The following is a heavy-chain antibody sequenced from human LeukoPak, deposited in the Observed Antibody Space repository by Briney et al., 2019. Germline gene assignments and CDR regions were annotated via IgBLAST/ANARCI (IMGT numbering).Heavy chain of an antibody. CDR2: ISAYNGNT. D-gene: IGHD3-16*02. Sequence: GASVKVSCKASGYTFTSYGISWVRQAPGQGLEWMGWISAYNGNTNYAQKLQGRVTMTTDTSTSTAYMELRSLRSDDTAVYYCARDPVMITFGGVIVTSTHWFDPWGQGTLVTVSS. CDR1: GYTFTSYG. V-gene: IGHV1-18*01. J-gene: IGHJ5*02. CDR3: ARDPVMITFGGVIVTSTHWFDP.